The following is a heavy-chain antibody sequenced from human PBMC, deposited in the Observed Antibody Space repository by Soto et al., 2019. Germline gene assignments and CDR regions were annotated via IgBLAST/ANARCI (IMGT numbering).Heavy chain of an antibody. D-gene: IGHD3-22*01. CDR1: GLTLSRYW. V-gene: IGHV3-7*04. CDR3: SRDYYGPGPD. Sequence: EVQLVESGGGLVQPGGSLRLSCVACGLTLSRYWMSWVRQAPGKGLEWVANIKEDGGKTYYVDSVKGRFTSSRDNAKNSVYLQMNSLRVEDTAVYYCSRDYYGPGPDWGQGTLVIVSS. J-gene: IGHJ4*02. CDR2: IKEDGGKT.